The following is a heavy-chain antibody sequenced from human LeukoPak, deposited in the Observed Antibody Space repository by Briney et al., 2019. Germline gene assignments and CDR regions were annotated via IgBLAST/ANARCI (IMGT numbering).Heavy chain of an antibody. Sequence: GGSLRLSCAASGFTFTNYEINWVRQAPGKGLEWVSYISSTGSNRYYADSVKGRFSISRDNAKNSVYLQMNSLRPEDTAVYYCVFGEGWGQGTLVTVSS. J-gene: IGHJ4*02. D-gene: IGHD4-17*01. V-gene: IGHV3-48*03. CDR3: VFGEG. CDR1: GFTFTNYE. CDR2: ISSTGSNR.